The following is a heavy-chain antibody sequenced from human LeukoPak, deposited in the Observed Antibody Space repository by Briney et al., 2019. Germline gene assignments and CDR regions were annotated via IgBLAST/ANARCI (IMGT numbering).Heavy chain of an antibody. V-gene: IGHV4-39*01. D-gene: IGHD2-15*01. CDR2: IYYSGST. CDR1: GGSISSSSYY. CDR3: ARTGSYYLLFDY. J-gene: IGHJ4*02. Sequence: SETLSLTCTVSGGSISSSSYYWGWIRQPPGKGLEWIGSIYYSGSTYYNPSLKSRVTISVDTSKNQFSLKLSSVTAADTAVYYCARTGSYYLLFDYWGQGTLVTVSS.